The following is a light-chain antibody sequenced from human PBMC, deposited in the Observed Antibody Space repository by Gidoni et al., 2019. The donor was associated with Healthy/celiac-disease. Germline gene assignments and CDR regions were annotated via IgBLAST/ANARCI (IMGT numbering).Light chain of an antibody. V-gene: IGKV3-20*01. CDR1: QSVSSSY. CDR2: GAS. Sequence: DIELTQSPGTLSLSPGERATLSCRASQSVSSSYLSWYQQKPGQAPRLLIYGASSRATGLPDRFSGSGSGTDFTLTISRLEPEDIAVYYCQQYGSSPYTFGQXTKLEIK. J-gene: IGKJ2*01. CDR3: QQYGSSPYT.